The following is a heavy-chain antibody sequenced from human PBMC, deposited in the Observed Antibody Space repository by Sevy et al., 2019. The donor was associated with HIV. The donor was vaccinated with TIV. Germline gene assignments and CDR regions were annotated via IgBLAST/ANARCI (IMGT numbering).Heavy chain of an antibody. CDR2: IGSGGDST. Sequence: VGSLRLSCAASGFTFSTYDMHWVRQAPGKGLEWISAIGSGGDSTYYADSVKGRFTISRDNSKNTLYLQMNSLRADDMAIYYCAKGSTGWPYYFDFWGQGTVVTVSS. CDR3: AKGSTGWPYYFDF. CDR1: GFTFSTYD. D-gene: IGHD2-8*02. V-gene: IGHV3-23*01. J-gene: IGHJ4*02.